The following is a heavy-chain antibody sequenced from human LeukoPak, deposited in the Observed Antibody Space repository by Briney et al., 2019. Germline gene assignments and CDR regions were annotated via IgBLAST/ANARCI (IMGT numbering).Heavy chain of an antibody. CDR1: GYTFTGYY. J-gene: IGHJ5*02. D-gene: IGHD3-3*01. Sequence: ASVKVSCKASGYTFTGYYMHWVRQVPGQGLEWMGWINPNSGGTNYAQKFQGRVTMTRDTSISTAYMELSRLRSDDTAVYYCARDPGVAHAFDPWGQGTLVTVSS. CDR2: INPNSGGT. CDR3: ARDPGVAHAFDP. V-gene: IGHV1-2*02.